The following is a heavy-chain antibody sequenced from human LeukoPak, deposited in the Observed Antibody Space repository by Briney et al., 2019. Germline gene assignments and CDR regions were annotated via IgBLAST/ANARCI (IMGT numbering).Heavy chain of an antibody. Sequence: ASVKVSCNASGGTFSSYAISWVRQAPGQGLEWMGGMIPIFGTANYAQKFQGRVTITTDESTSTAYMELSSLRSEDTAVYYCARDFTRVLACSGGAFDIWGQGTMVTVSS. CDR1: GGTFSSYA. J-gene: IGHJ3*02. D-gene: IGHD4/OR15-4a*01. V-gene: IGHV1-69*05. CDR3: ARDFTRVLACSGGAFDI. CDR2: MIPIFGTA.